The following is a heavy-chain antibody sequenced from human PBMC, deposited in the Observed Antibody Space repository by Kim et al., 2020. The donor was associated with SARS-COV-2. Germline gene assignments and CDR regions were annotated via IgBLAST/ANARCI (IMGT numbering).Heavy chain of an antibody. CDR3: ARRALMIVDAFDI. CDR2: IYYSGST. CDR1: GGSISSSSYY. J-gene: IGHJ3*02. D-gene: IGHD3-22*01. V-gene: IGHV4-39*01. Sequence: SETLPLTCTVSGGSISSSSYYWGWIRQPPGKGLEWIGSIYYSGSTYYNPSLKSRVTISVDTSKNQFSLKLSSVTAADTAVYYCARRALMIVDAFDIWGQG.